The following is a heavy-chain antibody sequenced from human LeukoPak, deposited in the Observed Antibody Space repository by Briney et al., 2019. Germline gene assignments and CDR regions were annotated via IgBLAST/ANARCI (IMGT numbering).Heavy chain of an antibody. CDR3: ASHLSIRFLEWLFPAY. CDR2: ISDSGST. J-gene: IGHJ4*02. D-gene: IGHD3-3*01. Sequence: SETLSLTCSVSGVSVSSYSWSWIRQPPGKGLEYFGHISDSGSTTYNPSLKSRVTISVDTSKNQFSLKLSSVTAADTAVYYCASHLSIRFLEWLFPAYWGQGTLVTVSS. V-gene: IGHV4-59*08. CDR1: GVSVSSYS.